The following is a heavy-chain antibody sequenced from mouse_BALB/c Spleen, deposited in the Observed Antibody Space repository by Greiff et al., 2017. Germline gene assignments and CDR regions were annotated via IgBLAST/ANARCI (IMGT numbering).Heavy chain of an antibody. V-gene: IGHV1-31*01. CDR1: GYSFTGYY. D-gene: IGHD4-1*01. Sequence: EVKLQESGPELVKPGASVKISCKASGYSFTGYYMHWVKQSHVKSLEWIGRINPYNGATSYNQNFKDKASLTVDKSSSTAYMELHSLTSEDSAVYYCARGNWDYWGQGTTLTVSS. CDR2: INPYNGAT. J-gene: IGHJ2*01. CDR3: ARGNWDY.